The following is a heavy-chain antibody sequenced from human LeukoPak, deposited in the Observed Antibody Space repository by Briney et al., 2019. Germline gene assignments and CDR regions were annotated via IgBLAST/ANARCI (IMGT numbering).Heavy chain of an antibody. V-gene: IGHV3-30*02. J-gene: IGHJ4*02. Sequence: PGGSLRLSCAASGFTFSSYGMHWVRQPPGKGLEWVAFIQYDGNNKYYADSVKGRFTISRDNSKNTLYLQMDSLRAEDTAVYYCARPRGRALFDYWGQGTLVTVSS. CDR2: IQYDGNNK. CDR1: GFTFSSYG. CDR3: ARPRGRALFDY. D-gene: IGHD1-26*01.